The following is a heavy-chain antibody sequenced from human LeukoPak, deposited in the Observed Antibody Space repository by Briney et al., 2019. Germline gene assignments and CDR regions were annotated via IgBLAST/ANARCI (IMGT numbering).Heavy chain of an antibody. D-gene: IGHD6-13*01. CDR2: ISGSGGST. Sequence: GGSLRLSCAASGFTFSNYAMRWVRQAPGKGLEWVSAISGSGGSTYYADSVKGRFTISRDNSKNTLYLQMNSLRPEDTAVYYCAKGGGTGYSSSWFSNWGQGTLVTVSS. CDR3: AKGGGTGYSSSWFSN. CDR1: GFTFSNYA. J-gene: IGHJ4*02. V-gene: IGHV3-23*01.